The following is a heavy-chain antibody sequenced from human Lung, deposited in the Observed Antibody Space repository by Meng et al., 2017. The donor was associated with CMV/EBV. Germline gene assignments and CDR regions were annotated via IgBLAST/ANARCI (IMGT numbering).Heavy chain of an antibody. CDR3: ARVRKAVVSPNYFEY. V-gene: IGHV3-7*01. CDR2: IKQDGNEK. D-gene: IGHD6-19*01. J-gene: IGHJ4*02. CDR1: GFTFSSYW. Sequence: GEXXKISCAASGFTFSSYWMSWVRQAPGKGLEWVANIKQDGNEKYYVDSVKGRFTISRDNAKNSLYLQMNSLRAEDTAVYYCARVRKAVVSPNYFEYWGQGKXVNGAS.